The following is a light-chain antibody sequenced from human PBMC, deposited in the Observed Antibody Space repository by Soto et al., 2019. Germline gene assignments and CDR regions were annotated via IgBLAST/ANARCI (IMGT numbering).Light chain of an antibody. V-gene: IGLV1-40*01. CDR2: GNS. CDR3: QSYDSSLSGWV. J-gene: IGLJ3*02. CDR1: SSNIGAGYD. Sequence: QLVLTQPPSVSGAPGQRVTISCTGSSSNIGAGYDVHWYQQLPGTAPKLLIYGNSNRPSGVPDRFSGSKSGTSASLAITGLQAGDEADYYSQSYDSSLSGWVFGGGTKLTV.